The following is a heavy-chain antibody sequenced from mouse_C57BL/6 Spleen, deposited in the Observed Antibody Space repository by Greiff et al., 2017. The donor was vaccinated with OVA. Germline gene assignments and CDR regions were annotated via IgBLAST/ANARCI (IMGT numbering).Heavy chain of an antibody. D-gene: IGHD2-4*01. CDR3: TREGDYDDGVLDY. J-gene: IGHJ2*01. CDR1: GFTFSSYA. V-gene: IGHV5-9-1*02. Sequence: EVKLVESGEGLVKPGGSLKLSCAASGFTFSSYAMSWVRQTPEKRLEWVAYISSGGDYIYYADTVKGRFTISRDNARNTLYLQMSSLKSEDTAMDYCTREGDYDDGVLDYWGQGTTLTVSS. CDR2: ISSGGDYI.